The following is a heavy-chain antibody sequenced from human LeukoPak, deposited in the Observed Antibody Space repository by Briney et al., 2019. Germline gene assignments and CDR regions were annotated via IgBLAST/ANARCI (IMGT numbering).Heavy chain of an antibody. CDR2: MSYSGST. V-gene: IGHV4-39*01. D-gene: IGHD3-22*01. Sequence: SETLSLTCTVSGDSISINDYYWDWIRQPPGKGLEWLGSMSYSGSTHYNPSLNSRVTISVDTSKNQFSLKLSSVTAADTAVYYCARHLGGLAYYYDRSGLIDSWGQGTLVTVSS. CDR3: ARHLGGLAYYYDRSGLIDS. CDR1: GDSISINDYY. J-gene: IGHJ4*02.